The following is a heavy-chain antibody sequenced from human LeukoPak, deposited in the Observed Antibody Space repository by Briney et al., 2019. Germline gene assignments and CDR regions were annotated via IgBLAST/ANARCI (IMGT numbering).Heavy chain of an antibody. CDR2: ISSNGGST. J-gene: IGHJ4*02. V-gene: IGHV3-64D*09. Sequence: PGGSLRLSCAASGFTFSNAWMSWVRQAPGKGLEYVSGISSNGGSTYNADSVKGRFTISRDNSKNTVYLQMSSLRPEDTALYYCVKRTGLYFDYWGQGTLVTVSS. CDR3: VKRTGLYFDY. CDR1: GFTFSNAW. D-gene: IGHD1-1*01.